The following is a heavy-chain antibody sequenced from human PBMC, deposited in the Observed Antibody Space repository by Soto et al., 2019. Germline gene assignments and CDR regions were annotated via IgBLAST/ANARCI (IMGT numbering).Heavy chain of an antibody. V-gene: IGHV3-33*01. J-gene: IGHJ4*02. CDR2: IWYDGSNK. Sequence: GGSLRLSCAASGLTFSSYGMHWVRQAPGKGLEWVAVIWYDGSNKYYADSVKGRFTISRDNSKNTLYLQMNSLRAEDTAVYYCAIDGSTWVHFDYWGQGTLVTVSS. D-gene: IGHD6-13*01. CDR3: AIDGSTWVHFDY. CDR1: GLTFSSYG.